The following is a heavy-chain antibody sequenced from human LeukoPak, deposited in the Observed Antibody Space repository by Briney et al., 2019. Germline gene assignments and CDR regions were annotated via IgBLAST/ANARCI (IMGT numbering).Heavy chain of an antibody. CDR1: GFTFSSYA. CDR2: ISGSGGST. CDR3: AKVAPLTYCSSTSCPSEWFDP. V-gene: IGHV3-23*01. D-gene: IGHD2-2*01. Sequence: GSLRLSCAASGFTFSSYAMSWVRQAPGKGLEWVLAISGSGGSTYYADSVKGRFTISRDNSKNTLYLQVNSLRAEDTAVYYCAKVAPLTYCSSTSCPSEWFDPWGQGTLVTVSS. J-gene: IGHJ5*02.